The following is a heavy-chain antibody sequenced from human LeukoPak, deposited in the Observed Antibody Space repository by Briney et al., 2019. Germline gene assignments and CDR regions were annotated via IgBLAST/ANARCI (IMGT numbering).Heavy chain of an antibody. Sequence: SETLSLTCTVSGGSISSYYWSWIRQPPGKGLEWIGYIYYSGSTNYNPSLKSRVTISVDTSKNQFSLKLSSVTAADTAIYYCARQSRGLQSWFDPWGQGTLVTVSS. V-gene: IGHV4-59*01. CDR2: IYYSGST. CDR3: ARQSRGLQSWFDP. D-gene: IGHD3-16*01. CDR1: GGSISSYY. J-gene: IGHJ5*02.